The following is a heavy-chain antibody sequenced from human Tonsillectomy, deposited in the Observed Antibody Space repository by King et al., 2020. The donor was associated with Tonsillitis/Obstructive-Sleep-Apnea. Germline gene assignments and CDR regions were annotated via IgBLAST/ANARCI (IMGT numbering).Heavy chain of an antibody. J-gene: IGHJ4*02. CDR1: GYTFTSYG. Sequence: QLVQSGAEVKKPGASVKVSCKASGYTFTSYGISWVRQAPGQGLEWMGWISAYNVNTNYAQKLQGRVTMTTDTSTSTAYMELRSLRSDDTAVYYCARDLYSTYSSGCSDYWGQGTLVTVSS. V-gene: IGHV1-18*01. CDR2: ISAYNVNT. CDR3: ARDLYSTYSSGCSDY. D-gene: IGHD6-19*01.